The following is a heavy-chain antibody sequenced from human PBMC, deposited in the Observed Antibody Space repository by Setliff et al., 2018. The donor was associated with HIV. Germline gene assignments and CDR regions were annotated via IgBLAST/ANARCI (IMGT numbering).Heavy chain of an antibody. CDR3: ARHGPGGSRGAEAFDI. CDR2: ISAYNVNA. CDR1: VHTFASYG. Sequence: ASVKVSCKASVHTFASYGIGWLRQAPGQGLEWLGWISAYNVNAPNAQKSRGRVTMTIDIPTTTAYMEMRSLRFDDKAVYYCARHGPGGSRGAEAFDIWGQGTMVTGS. J-gene: IGHJ3*02. V-gene: IGHV1-18*01. D-gene: IGHD1-26*01.